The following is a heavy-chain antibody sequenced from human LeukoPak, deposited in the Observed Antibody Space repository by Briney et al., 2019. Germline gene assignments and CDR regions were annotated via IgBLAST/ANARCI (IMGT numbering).Heavy chain of an antibody. J-gene: IGHJ4*02. CDR1: GGSISSSSHY. Sequence: SETLSLTCTVSGGSISSSSHYWGWIRQPPGKGLEWIGSIYYSGSTYYNPSLKSRVTISVDTSKNQFSLKLSSVTAADTAVYYCARDRVYDWGTYWGQGTLVTVSS. V-gene: IGHV4-39*07. CDR3: ARDRVYDWGTY. D-gene: IGHD3-16*01. CDR2: IYYSGST.